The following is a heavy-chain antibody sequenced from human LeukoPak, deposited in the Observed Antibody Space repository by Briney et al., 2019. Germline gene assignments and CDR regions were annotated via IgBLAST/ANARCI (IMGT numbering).Heavy chain of an antibody. CDR2: IYPGDSDT. D-gene: IGHD3-22*01. CDR1: GYSFTSYW. J-gene: IGHJ4*02. V-gene: IGHV5-51*01. Sequence: RGESLKISCKGSGYSFTSYWIGWVRQMPGKGLEWMGIIYPGDSDTRYSPSFQGQVTISADKSISTAYLQWSSLKASDTAMYYCARVIPEYYYDNPTTYYFDYWGQGTLVTDSS. CDR3: ARVIPEYYYDNPTTYYFDY.